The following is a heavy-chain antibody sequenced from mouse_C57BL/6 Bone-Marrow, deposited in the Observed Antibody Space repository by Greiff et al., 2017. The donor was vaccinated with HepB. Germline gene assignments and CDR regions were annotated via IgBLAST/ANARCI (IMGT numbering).Heavy chain of an antibody. Sequence: VQLQQSGAELARPGASVKLSCKASGYTFTSYGISWVKQRTGQGLEWIGEIYPRSGNTYYNEKLKGKATLTADKSSSKAYMELRSLTSEDSAVYFCARYDYAVPFAYWGQGTLVTVSA. CDR2: IYPRSGNT. CDR3: ARYDYAVPFAY. CDR1: GYTFTSYG. J-gene: IGHJ3*01. V-gene: IGHV1-81*01. D-gene: IGHD2-4*01.